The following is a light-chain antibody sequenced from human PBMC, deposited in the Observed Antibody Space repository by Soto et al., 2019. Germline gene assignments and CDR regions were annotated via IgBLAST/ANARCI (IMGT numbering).Light chain of an antibody. CDR1: HDISTY. V-gene: IGKV1-9*01. CDR3: QQLNTLPFT. CDR2: EAS. J-gene: IGKJ5*01. Sequence: DIQLTQYPSLLSASVGDRVTITFRASHDISTYLAWYQQKPGKAPKLMIYEASTLQSGVPSRFSGSGSGTEFTLTISGLLPEDFATYHCQQLNTLPFTFGQGTRLEIK.